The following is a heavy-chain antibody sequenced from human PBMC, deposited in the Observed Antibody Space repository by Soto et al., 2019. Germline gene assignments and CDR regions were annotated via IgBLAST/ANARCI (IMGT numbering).Heavy chain of an antibody. V-gene: IGHV1-8*01. CDR2: MNPNSGNT. D-gene: IGHD4-17*01. CDR1: GYTFTSYD. J-gene: IGHJ2*01. CDR3: ARLEGYGDYGGYWYFDL. Sequence: QVQLVQSGAEVKKPGASVKVSCKASGYTFTSYDINWVRQATGQGLEWMGWMNPNSGNTGYAQKFQGRVTMTRKNSISTAYMELSSLRAEDTAVYYCARLEGYGDYGGYWYFDLWGRGTLVTVSS.